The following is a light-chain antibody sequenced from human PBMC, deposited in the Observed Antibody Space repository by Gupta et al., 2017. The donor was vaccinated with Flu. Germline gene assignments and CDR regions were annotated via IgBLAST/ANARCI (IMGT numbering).Light chain of an antibody. Sequence: DIVMTQSPDSLAVSLGERATINCKSSQNVLYVSNNKSYLAWYQQKAGQPPELLINWASSRESGVPDRFSGSGSATDFSLTISSLQAEDVTVYYCQLDDSTPRTFGQGTSVEIK. CDR3: QLDDSTPRT. CDR2: WAS. CDR1: QNVLYVSNNKSY. J-gene: IGKJ1*01. V-gene: IGKV4-1*01.